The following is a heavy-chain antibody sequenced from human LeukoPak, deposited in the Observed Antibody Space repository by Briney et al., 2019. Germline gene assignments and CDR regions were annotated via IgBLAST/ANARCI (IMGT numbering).Heavy chain of an antibody. Sequence: GGSLRLSCAASGFTFSSYSMNWVRQAPGKGLEWVSSISSSSSYIYYADSVKGRFTISRDNAKNPLYLQMNSLRAEDTAVYYCARDITGGFDDYWGQGTLVTVSS. J-gene: IGHJ4*02. V-gene: IGHV3-21*01. CDR2: ISSSSSYI. CDR3: ARDITGGFDDY. CDR1: GFTFSSYS. D-gene: IGHD1-20*01.